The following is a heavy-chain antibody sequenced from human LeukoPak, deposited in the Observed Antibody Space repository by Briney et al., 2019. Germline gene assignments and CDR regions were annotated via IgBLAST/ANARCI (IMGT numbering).Heavy chain of an antibody. V-gene: IGHV3-7*01. Sequence: AGGSLRLSCAASGFIFSDYWMNWVRQAPGKGLEWLANIKQDGSEKSYLDSVKGRFTISRDNAKNSLYLEMNSLRVEDTAVYYCARDRGSSSGDAFDIWGQGTMVTVSS. CDR1: GFIFSDYW. D-gene: IGHD6-25*01. CDR2: IKQDGSEK. CDR3: ARDRGSSSGDAFDI. J-gene: IGHJ3*02.